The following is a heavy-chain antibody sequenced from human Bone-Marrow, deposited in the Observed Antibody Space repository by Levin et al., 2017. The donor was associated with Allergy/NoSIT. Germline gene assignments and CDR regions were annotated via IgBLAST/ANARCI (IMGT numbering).Heavy chain of an antibody. Sequence: GESLKISCKVSGDTLTELAMHWVRQAPGKGPEWMGGFDPENSKIIYAQKFQGRVTMTEDTSTNTAYMELSSLRSADTAVYYCATLGVVVTSYYYYGMDVWGQGTTVTVSS. D-gene: IGHD2-15*01. CDR3: ATLGVVVTSYYYYGMDV. CDR1: GDTLTELA. CDR2: FDPENSKI. J-gene: IGHJ6*02. V-gene: IGHV1-24*01.